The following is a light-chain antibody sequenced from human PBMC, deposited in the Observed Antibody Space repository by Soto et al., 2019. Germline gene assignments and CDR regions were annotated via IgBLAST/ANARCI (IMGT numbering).Light chain of an antibody. CDR1: ASDIGRYNY. CDR2: EVT. J-gene: IGLJ1*01. V-gene: IGLV2-8*01. Sequence: QSALTQPPFASGSPGQSVTISCIGTASDIGRYNYVSWYQHHPGKAPKLIIYEVTKRPSGVPDRFSGSKSGNTASLTVSGLQADDEADYYCNSYVGSNNYVFGTGTKVTVL. CDR3: NSYVGSNNYV.